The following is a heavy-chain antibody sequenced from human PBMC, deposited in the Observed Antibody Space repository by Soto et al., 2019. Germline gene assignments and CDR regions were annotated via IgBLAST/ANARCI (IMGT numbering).Heavy chain of an antibody. Sequence: QLQLQESGSGLVKPSQTLSLTCAVSGGSISSGGYSWSWIRQPPGKGLEWIGYIYHSGSTYYNPSLKRRVTISVDRSKNQFALKLSSVTAADTAVYYCAILPRDGYNIEDYWGQGTLVTVSS. CDR2: IYHSGST. D-gene: IGHD5-12*01. CDR3: AILPRDGYNIEDY. V-gene: IGHV4-30-2*01. CDR1: GGSISSGGYS. J-gene: IGHJ4*02.